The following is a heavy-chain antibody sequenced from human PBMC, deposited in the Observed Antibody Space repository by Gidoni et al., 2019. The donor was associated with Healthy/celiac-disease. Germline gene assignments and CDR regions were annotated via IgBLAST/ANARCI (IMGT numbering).Heavy chain of an antibody. CDR2: ISYDGSKK. Sequence: QVQLVESGGGVVQPGRSLRLSCAPSGFSLSNHGMHWVRQAPGKGLEWVAVISYDGSKKYYADSVKGRFTISRDNSKNTLYLQMNSLRTDNTAVYYCAKDLITMLVDYFYDYGLDVWGQGTTVTVSS. J-gene: IGHJ6*02. D-gene: IGHD1-26*01. CDR1: GFSLSNHG. CDR3: AKDLITMLVDYFYDYGLDV. V-gene: IGHV3-30*18.